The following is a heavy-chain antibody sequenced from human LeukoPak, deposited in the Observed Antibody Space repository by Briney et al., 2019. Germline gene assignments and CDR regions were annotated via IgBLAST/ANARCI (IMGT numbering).Heavy chain of an antibody. CDR3: ARDRPGGYYGFDY. Sequence: PGGSLRLSCAASGFTVSSTYMSWVRQARGKGVEWVSIISNGGSTYYADSVKGRLTISRDNSKNTVFLQINSLRAEDTAVYYCARDRPGGYYGFDYWGQGTLVTVSS. J-gene: IGHJ4*02. V-gene: IGHV3-53*01. CDR1: GFTVSSTY. D-gene: IGHD3-22*01. CDR2: ISNGGST.